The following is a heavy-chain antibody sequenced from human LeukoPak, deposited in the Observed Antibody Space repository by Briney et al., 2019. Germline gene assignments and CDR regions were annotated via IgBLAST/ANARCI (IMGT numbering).Heavy chain of an antibody. J-gene: IGHJ4*02. D-gene: IGHD6-19*01. CDR1: GFTFSDYW. V-gene: IGHV3-7*01. Sequence: GGSLRLSCAASGFTFSDYWMSWVRQAPGKGLEWVANINEDGSEKYYVDSVKGRFTISRDNAKNSLYLQMNSLRAEDTAVYYCARDRRGWSGYWGQGTRSPSPQ. CDR2: INEDGSEK. CDR3: ARDRRGWSGY.